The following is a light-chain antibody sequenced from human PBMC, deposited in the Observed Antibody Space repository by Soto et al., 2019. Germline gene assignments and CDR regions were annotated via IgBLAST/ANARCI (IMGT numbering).Light chain of an antibody. CDR3: QQYNNWPPLT. CDR2: GAS. CDR1: QSVSND. J-gene: IGKJ4*01. V-gene: IGKV3D-15*01. Sequence: EIVMTQSPATLSVSPGERATLSCKASQSVSNDLVWYQQRPGQAPRLLIYGASTRATGIPARFSGSGSGTEFTPTISILQSEDFAVYYCQQYNNWPPLTVGGGTKVEVK.